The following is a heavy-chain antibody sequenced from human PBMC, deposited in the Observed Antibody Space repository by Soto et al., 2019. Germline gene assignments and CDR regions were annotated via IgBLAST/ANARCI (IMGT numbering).Heavy chain of an antibody. CDR3: AREALSCSGGSCYWVAYYYYGMDV. Sequence: GGSLRLSCAASVFTCSDHYMDWVRQAPGKGLEWVGRTRNKANSYTTEYAASVKGRFTISRDDSKNSLYLQMNSLKTEDTAVYYCAREALSCSGGSCYWVAYYYYGMDVWGQGTTVTVSS. D-gene: IGHD2-15*01. V-gene: IGHV3-72*01. CDR1: VFTCSDHY. CDR2: TRNKANSYTT. J-gene: IGHJ6*02.